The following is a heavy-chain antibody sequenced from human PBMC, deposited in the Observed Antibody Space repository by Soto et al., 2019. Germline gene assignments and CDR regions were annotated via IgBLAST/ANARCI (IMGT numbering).Heavy chain of an antibody. D-gene: IGHD2-15*01. CDR2: IYYSVST. CDR1: GSSISSYY. Sequence: SETLSLTCTVSGSSISSYYWSWIRQPPGKALEWIGYIYYSVSTNYNPSLKSRVTISVDTSNTQFSLKLSSVPAADTSGYSCAGAGVVVVSVDAFDIWGQGTMVTVSS. V-gene: IGHV4-59*01. CDR3: AGAGVVVVSVDAFDI. J-gene: IGHJ3*02.